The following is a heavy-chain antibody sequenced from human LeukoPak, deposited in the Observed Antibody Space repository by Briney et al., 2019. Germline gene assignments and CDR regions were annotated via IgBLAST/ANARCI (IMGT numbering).Heavy chain of an antibody. J-gene: IGHJ3*02. V-gene: IGHV4-59*12. D-gene: IGHD3-10*01. CDR2: IYYSGST. Sequence: SETLSLTCTVSGGSISSYYWSWIRQPPGKGLEWIGYIYYSGSTNYNPSLKSRVTISVDTSKNQFSLKLSSVTAADTAMYYCARDGVGLPWFGDLNNGFDMWGQGTMVTVSS. CDR1: GGSISSYY. CDR3: ARDGVGLPWFGDLNNGFDM.